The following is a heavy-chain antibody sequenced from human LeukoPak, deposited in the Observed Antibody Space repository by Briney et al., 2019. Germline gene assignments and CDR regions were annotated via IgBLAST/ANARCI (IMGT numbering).Heavy chain of an antibody. CDR3: ARGIGWFDP. CDR1: GGSISSSSYY. CDR2: IYYSGST. Sequence: SETLSLTCTVSGGSISSSSYYWGWIRQPPGKGLEWIGSIYYSGSTYYNPSLKSRVTISVDTSKNQFSLKLSSVTAADTAVYYCARGIGWFDPWGQGTLVTVSS. D-gene: IGHD2-15*01. V-gene: IGHV4-39*07. J-gene: IGHJ5*02.